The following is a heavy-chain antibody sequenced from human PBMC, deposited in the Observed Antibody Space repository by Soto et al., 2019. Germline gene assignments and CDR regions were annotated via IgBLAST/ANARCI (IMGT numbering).Heavy chain of an antibody. V-gene: IGHV4-59*01. CDR3: ARRYGAGFDY. CDR2: TYYSGST. Sequence: QVQLQESGPGRVKPSEPLSLTCTVSGGSIISYYWSWIRQPPGKGLEWIGYTYYSGSTNNNPSLKRRVNISVGTAKNQFSLKLSSVTAADTAVYYCARRYGAGFDYWGQGTLVTVSS. D-gene: IGHD3-9*01. J-gene: IGHJ4*02. CDR1: GGSIISYY.